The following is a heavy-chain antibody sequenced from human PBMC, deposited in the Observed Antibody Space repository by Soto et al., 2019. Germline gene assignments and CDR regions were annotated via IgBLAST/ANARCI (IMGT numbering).Heavy chain of an antibody. J-gene: IGHJ6*02. CDR2: IYPGDSDT. D-gene: IGHD6-13*01. Sequence: PGEAMQSSCKASGDSFTNYWVSWVRQMPGKGLEWMGIIYPGDSDTRYSPSFQGQVTISADKSTTTAYLQWSSLRASDTAMYYCARHRGLGYRSTWDSYYAMNVWGPGTSLTLSS. CDR3: ARHRGLGYRSTWDSYYAMNV. CDR1: GDSFTNYW. V-gene: IGHV5-51*01.